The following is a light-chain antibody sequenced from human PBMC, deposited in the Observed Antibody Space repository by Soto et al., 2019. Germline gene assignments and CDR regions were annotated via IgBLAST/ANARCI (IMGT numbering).Light chain of an antibody. V-gene: IGKV1-5*01. CDR2: DAS. Sequence: DIQMTQSPSTLSASVGDRVTITCRASQNIDHWLAWYQHKPGKAPKFLIYDASILESGVPSRFSGSGSGTEFTLTISSLQPDDFATYYCQRYSSYSRTFGQGTKVEIK. CDR1: QNIDHW. J-gene: IGKJ1*01. CDR3: QRYSSYSRT.